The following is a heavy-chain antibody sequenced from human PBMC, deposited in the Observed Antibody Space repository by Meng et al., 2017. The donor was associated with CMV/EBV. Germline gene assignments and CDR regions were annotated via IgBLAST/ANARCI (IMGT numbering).Heavy chain of an antibody. J-gene: IGHJ4*02. CDR3: ARGSTSVTMIVVVFTAASLAYDS. Sequence: SETLSLTCAVYGGSFSGYDWTWIRQSPGKGLEWFGEINHRGSTNYNPSLKSRLTISPDTSKNQFSLKLKSVTAADTAVYYCARGSTSVTMIVVVFTAASLAYDSWGQGTLVTVSS. V-gene: IGHV4-34*01. D-gene: IGHD3-22*01. CDR2: INHRGST. CDR1: GGSFSGYD.